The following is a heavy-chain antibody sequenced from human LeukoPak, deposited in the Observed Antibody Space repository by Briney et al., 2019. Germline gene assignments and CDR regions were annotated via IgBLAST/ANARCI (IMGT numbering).Heavy chain of an antibody. Sequence: ASVKVSCKASGYTFTGYYMHWVRQAPGQGLEWMGWINPNSGGTNYAQKFQGRVTMTRDTSISTAYMELSRLRSDDTAVYYCARKTAAGNNWFDPWSQGTLVTVSS. V-gene: IGHV1-2*02. D-gene: IGHD6-13*01. CDR3: ARKTAAGNNWFDP. J-gene: IGHJ5*02. CDR1: GYTFTGYY. CDR2: INPNSGGT.